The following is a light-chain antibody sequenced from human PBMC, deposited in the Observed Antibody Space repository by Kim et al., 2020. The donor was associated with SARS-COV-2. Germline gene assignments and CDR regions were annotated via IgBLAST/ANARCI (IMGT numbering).Light chain of an antibody. V-gene: IGLV1-51*01. CDR2: DNN. CDR1: SSNIGDKS. J-gene: IGLJ2*01. Sequence: GQKVTISCSGSSSNIGDKSVSWYQQLPGTAPKLLIFDNNKRPSGIPDRFSGSKSGTSATLDITGLQTGDEADYYCGTWDTSLSGVVFGGGTQLTVL. CDR3: GTWDTSLSGVV.